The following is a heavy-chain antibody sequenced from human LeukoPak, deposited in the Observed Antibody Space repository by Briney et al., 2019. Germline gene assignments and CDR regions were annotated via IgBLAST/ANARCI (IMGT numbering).Heavy chain of an antibody. D-gene: IGHD1-1*01. V-gene: IGHV4-39*01. J-gene: IGHJ4*02. CDR3: ARLKSVGTIDY. Sequence: KSSETLSLTCTVSGGSISSSSYYWGWIRQPPGKGLEWIGSIYYSGSTYYNPSLRSRVTISVDTSKNQFSLKLSSVTAADTAVYYCARLKSVGTIDYWGQGTLVTVSS. CDR2: IYYSGST. CDR1: GGSISSSSYY.